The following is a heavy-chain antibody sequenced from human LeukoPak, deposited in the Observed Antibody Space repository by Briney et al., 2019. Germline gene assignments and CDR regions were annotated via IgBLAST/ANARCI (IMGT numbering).Heavy chain of an antibody. Sequence: GGSLRLSCAASGFSFSAYEMVWLRQAPGMGLEWTSYITGSGNTKYYLDSVKGRFSISRDNAKNSLYLQMNSLRAEDTAIYYCARAICSRGSCYSLVTFDMWGQGAMVTVSS. V-gene: IGHV3-48*03. CDR2: ITGSGNTK. D-gene: IGHD2-15*01. J-gene: IGHJ3*02. CDR1: GFSFSAYE. CDR3: ARAICSRGSCYSLVTFDM.